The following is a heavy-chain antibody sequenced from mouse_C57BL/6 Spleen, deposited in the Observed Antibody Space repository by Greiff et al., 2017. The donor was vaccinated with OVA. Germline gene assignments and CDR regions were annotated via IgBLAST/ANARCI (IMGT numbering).Heavy chain of an antibody. CDR3: AIPVAPYAMDY. D-gene: IGHD1-1*01. V-gene: IGHV1-74*01. CDR2: IHPSDSDT. J-gene: IGHJ4*01. Sequence: VQLQQPGAELVKPGASVKVSCKASGYTFTSYWMHWVKQRPGQGLEWIGRIHPSDSDTNYNQKFKGKATLTVDESSSTAYMQLSSLTSEDSAVYYCAIPVAPYAMDYWGQGTSVTVAS. CDR1: GYTFTSYW.